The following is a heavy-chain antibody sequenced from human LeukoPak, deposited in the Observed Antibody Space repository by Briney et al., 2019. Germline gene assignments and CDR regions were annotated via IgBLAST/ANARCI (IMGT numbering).Heavy chain of an antibody. CDR2: INHSGST. CDR3: ARKQMTYYYDSSGYYAH. Sequence: SETLSLTCSVSGYSISSGYYWGWIRQPPGKGLEWIGEINHSGSTNYNPSLKSRVTISVDTSKNQFSLKLSSVTAADTAVYYCARKQMTYYYDSSGYYAHWGQGTLVTVSS. D-gene: IGHD3-22*01. CDR1: GYSISSGYY. J-gene: IGHJ4*02. V-gene: IGHV4-38-2*02.